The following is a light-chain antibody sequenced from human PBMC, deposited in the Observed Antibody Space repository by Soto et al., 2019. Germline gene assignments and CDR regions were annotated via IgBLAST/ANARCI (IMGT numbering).Light chain of an antibody. V-gene: IGKV1-5*01. CDR1: QSMNDW. CDR2: DAS. Sequence: DIPMTQSPSTLSASVGDRVTITCRASQSMNDWLAWYQQKPGKAPKVLIYDASSFQSGVPSRFSGSGSGTEFTLTIDSLQPYDVATYYCLRYNAFSQTFGQGTKVEI. J-gene: IGKJ1*01. CDR3: LRYNAFSQT.